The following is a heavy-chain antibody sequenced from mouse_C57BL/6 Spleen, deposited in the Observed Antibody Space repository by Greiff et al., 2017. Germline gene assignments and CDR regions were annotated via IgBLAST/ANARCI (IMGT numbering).Heavy chain of an antibody. D-gene: IGHD1-2*01. V-gene: IGHV14-1*01. J-gene: IGHJ2*01. Sequence: VQLQQSGAELVRPGASVTLSCTASGFNIKDYYMHWVKQRPEQGLEWIGRIDPEDGDTEYAPKFQGKATRTADTSSNTAYLQLSSLTSEDTAVYYCTLRPPLDYWGQGTTRTVSS. CDR3: TLRPPLDY. CDR1: GFNIKDYY. CDR2: IDPEDGDT.